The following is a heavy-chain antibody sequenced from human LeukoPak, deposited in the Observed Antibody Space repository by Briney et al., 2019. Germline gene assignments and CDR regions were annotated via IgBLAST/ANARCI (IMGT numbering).Heavy chain of an antibody. D-gene: IGHD5-18*01. CDR3: ARDSRGVDTAMVNYYYYYMDV. CDR1: GGSISSGSYY. J-gene: IGHJ6*03. V-gene: IGHV4-61*02. CDR2: IYTGGST. Sequence: SQTLSLTCTVSGGSISSGSYYWSWIRQPAGKGLEWIGRIYTGGSTNYNPSLKSRVTISVDTSKNQFSLKLSSVTAADTAVYYCARDSRGVDTAMVNYYYYYMDVWGKGTTVTISS.